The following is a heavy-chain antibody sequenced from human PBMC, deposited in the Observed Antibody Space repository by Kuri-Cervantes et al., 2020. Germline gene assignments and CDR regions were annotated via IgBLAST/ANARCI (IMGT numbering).Heavy chain of an antibody. CDR3: AKGRSQWLDYGMDV. D-gene: IGHD6-19*01. J-gene: IGHJ6*02. V-gene: IGHV3-33*06. Sequence: GESLKISCTASGFTFSSYGMHWVRQAPGKGLEWVAVIWYDGSNKYYADSVKGRFTISRDNSKNTLYLQMNSLRAEDTAVYYCAKGRSQWLDYGMDVWGRGTTVTVSS. CDR2: IWYDGSNK. CDR1: GFTFSSYG.